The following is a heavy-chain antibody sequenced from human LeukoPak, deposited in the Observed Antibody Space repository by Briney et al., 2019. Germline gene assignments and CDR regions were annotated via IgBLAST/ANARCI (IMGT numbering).Heavy chain of an antibody. CDR1: GGSISSSSYY. J-gene: IGHJ4*02. Sequence: SETLSLTCTVSGGSISSSSYYWGWIRQPPGKGLEWIGSIYYSGSTYYNPSLKSRVTISVDTSKNQFSLKLSSVTAADTAVYYCARVSPNTYYDYVWGSYRYIFDYWGQGTLVTVSS. V-gene: IGHV4-39*07. CDR2: IYYSGST. CDR3: ARVSPNTYYDYVWGSYRYIFDY. D-gene: IGHD3-16*02.